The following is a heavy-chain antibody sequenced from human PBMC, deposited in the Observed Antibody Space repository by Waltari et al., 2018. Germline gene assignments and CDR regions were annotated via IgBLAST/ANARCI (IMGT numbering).Heavy chain of an antibody. Sequence: EVQLVQSGAEVKKPGESLRISCKGSGYSFTSYWISWVRQMPGKGLEWMGRFVPIASTTNNSPSFQGHVTISADKSISTAYLQWSSLKASDTAMYYCARHQAAPDYWGQGTLVTVSS. V-gene: IGHV5-10-1*03. D-gene: IGHD6-25*01. CDR3: ARHQAAPDY. CDR1: GYSFTSYW. J-gene: IGHJ4*02. CDR2: FVPIASTT.